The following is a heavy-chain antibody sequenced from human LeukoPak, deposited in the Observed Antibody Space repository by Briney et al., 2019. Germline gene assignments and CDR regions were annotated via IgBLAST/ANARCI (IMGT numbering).Heavy chain of an antibody. CDR3: ARDRIATAPGWFDP. V-gene: IGHV3-21*01. D-gene: IGHD6-13*01. CDR1: GFTFRNYN. Sequence: GGSLRLSCAASGFTFRNYNMNWVRQAPAKGLEWVSSISSGSNYIYYADSVKGRFTISRENAKNSLYLQMNSLRADDTAVYYCARDRIATAPGWFDPWGQGTLVTVSS. CDR2: ISSGSNYI. J-gene: IGHJ5*02.